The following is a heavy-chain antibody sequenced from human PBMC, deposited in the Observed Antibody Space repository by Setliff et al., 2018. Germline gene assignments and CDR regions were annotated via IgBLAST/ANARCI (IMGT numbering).Heavy chain of an antibody. J-gene: IGHJ5*02. CDR1: GGTLSTYP. V-gene: IGHV1-69*13. CDR2: IIPIYGTA. Sequence: GASVKVSCKSSGGTLSTYPINWVRQAPGQGLEWMGGIIPIYGTANYAQKFQDRVTITADESTNTAYMELSSLRSDDSAMYYCARATGAPNWFDPWGQGTQVTVSS. CDR3: ARATGAPNWFDP. D-gene: IGHD7-27*01.